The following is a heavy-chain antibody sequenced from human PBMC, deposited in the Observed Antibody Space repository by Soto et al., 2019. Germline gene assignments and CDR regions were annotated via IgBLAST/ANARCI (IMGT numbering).Heavy chain of an antibody. J-gene: IGHJ2*01. D-gene: IGHD2-21*02. CDR3: ARVVRYCGGDCYWYFDL. V-gene: IGHV4-4*02. Sequence: QVQLQESGPGLVKPSGTLSLTCAVSGGSISSSNWWSWVRQPPGKGLEWIGEIYHSGSTNYNPSLNSRVTISVDKSKNQFSLQLSSVTAADTAVYYCARVVRYCGGDCYWYFDLWRRGTLVTVSS. CDR2: IYHSGST. CDR1: GGSISSSNW.